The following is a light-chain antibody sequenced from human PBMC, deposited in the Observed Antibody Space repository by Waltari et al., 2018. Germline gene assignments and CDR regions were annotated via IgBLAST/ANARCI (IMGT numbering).Light chain of an antibody. CDR1: SSNIGTNY. J-gene: IGLJ7*01. V-gene: IGLV1-51*02. CDR2: ENT. CDR3: GTWDSSLSGAV. Sequence: QSVLTQPPSVSAAPGQRVTISCSGGSSNIGTNYVSWYSQFPETAPKLLIAENTGRPAGIPGRFSGAKSGTSDTLDITGLQAGDEAEYYCGTWDSSLSGAVFGGGTHLTVL.